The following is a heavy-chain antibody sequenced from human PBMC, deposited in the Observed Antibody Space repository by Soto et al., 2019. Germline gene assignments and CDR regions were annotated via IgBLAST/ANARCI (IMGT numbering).Heavy chain of an antibody. D-gene: IGHD6-19*01. CDR1: GFTFGSYA. CDR2: ISGSGGST. Sequence: GGSLRLSCAASGFTFGSYAMSWFRQAPGKGLEWVSAISGSGGSTYYADSVKGRFTISRDNSKNTLYLQMNSLRAEDTAVYYCSKDLRSIAVAGPACGQGTLVTVSS. CDR3: SKDLRSIAVAGPA. J-gene: IGHJ5*02. V-gene: IGHV3-23*01.